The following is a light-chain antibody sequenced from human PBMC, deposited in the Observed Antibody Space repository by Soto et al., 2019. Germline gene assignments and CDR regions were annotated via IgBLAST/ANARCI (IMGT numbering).Light chain of an antibody. CDR2: DAS. J-gene: IGKJ1*01. CDR1: QSISIW. CDR3: QQYNNYFSWT. Sequence: DFQMTQSPSTLSASVGDRVTITCRASQSISIWLAWYQQKPGKAPNILIYDASTLVSGVPSRFSGSGSGTEFTLTISSLQPDDFATYYCQQYNNYFSWTFGQGTKVEIK. V-gene: IGKV1-5*01.